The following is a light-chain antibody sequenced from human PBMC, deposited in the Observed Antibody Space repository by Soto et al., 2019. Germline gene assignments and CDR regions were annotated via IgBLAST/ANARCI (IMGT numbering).Light chain of an antibody. V-gene: IGKV1-33*01. J-gene: IGKJ4*01. Sequence: DIQMTQSPSSLSASVGDRVTITCQASQDISNYLNWYQQKPGKAPQLLIYDASNLERGVPSRFSGSGYGTDFTFTISSLQPEDIATYYCQQYDNLPPLTFGGGTKVEIK. CDR3: QQYDNLPPLT. CDR2: DAS. CDR1: QDISNY.